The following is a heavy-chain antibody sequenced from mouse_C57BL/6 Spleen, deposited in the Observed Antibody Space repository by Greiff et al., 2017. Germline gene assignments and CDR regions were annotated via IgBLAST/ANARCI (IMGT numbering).Heavy chain of an antibody. D-gene: IGHD1-3*01. V-gene: IGHV5-4*01. Sequence: EVMLVESGGGLVKPGGSLKLSCAASGFTFSSYAMSWVRQTPEKRLEWVATISDGGSYTYYPDNVKGRFTISRDNAKNNLYLQMSHLKSEDTAMYYCARELSGNYRYFDVWGTGTTVTVSS. CDR1: GFTFSSYA. CDR3: ARELSGNYRYFDV. J-gene: IGHJ1*03. CDR2: ISDGGSYT.